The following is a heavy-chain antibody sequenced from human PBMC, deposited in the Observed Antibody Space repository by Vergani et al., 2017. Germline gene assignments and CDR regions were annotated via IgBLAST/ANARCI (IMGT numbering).Heavy chain of an antibody. J-gene: IGHJ4*02. CDR3: AAVHSSGYYYFDY. CDR1: GFSIDNGYY. D-gene: IGHD3-22*01. V-gene: IGHV4-38-2*01. Sequence: QVQLQESGPGLVKPSETLSLTCAVSGFSIDNGYYWDWIRQPPGKGLEWIGSIYRTGRTHFNPSLKSRVTISVDTSNNHFSLKLSSVTAADTAVYYCAAVHSSGYYYFDYWGQGTLVTVSS. CDR2: IYRTGRT.